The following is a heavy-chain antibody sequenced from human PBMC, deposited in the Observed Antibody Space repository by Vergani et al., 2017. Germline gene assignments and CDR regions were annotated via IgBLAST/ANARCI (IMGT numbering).Heavy chain of an antibody. CDR2: IYYSGST. CDR1: GGSISSGDYY. V-gene: IGHV4-30-4*01. CDR3: AREHAVGYCSSTSCYLDWFDP. D-gene: IGHD2-2*03. J-gene: IGHJ5*02. Sequence: QVQLQESGPGLVKPSQTLSLTCTVSGGSISSGDYYWSWIRQPPGKGLDWIGYIYYSGSTYYNPSLKSRVTISVDTSKNQFSLKLSSVTAADTAVYYCAREHAVGYCSSTSCYLDWFDPWGQGTLVTVSS.